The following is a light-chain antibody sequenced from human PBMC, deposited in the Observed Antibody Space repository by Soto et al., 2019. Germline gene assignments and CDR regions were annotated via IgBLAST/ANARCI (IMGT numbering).Light chain of an antibody. CDR2: DAS. Sequence: DIRMTQSPSTLSASVGDRVTITCRASQTISTWMAWYQQKPGKAPKLLVYDASTLQSGVASRFSGSGSGTEFTLIISGLQPDDSATYYCQQYTNTNNPWMFGQGTKAAIK. CDR1: QTISTW. V-gene: IGKV1-5*01. J-gene: IGKJ1*01. CDR3: QQYTNTNNPWM.